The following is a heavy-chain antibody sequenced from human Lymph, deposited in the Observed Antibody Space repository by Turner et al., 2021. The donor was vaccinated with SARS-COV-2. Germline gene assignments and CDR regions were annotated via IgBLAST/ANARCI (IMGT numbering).Heavy chain of an antibody. D-gene: IGHD3-10*01. CDR3: ARYGSGGYFYYGLDV. CDR2: RSYDGSTK. V-gene: IGHV3-30*04. CDR1: GFTFSTYA. J-gene: IGHJ6*02. Sequence: QVQLVESGGGVVQPGRSLRLSGAASGFTFSTYAIHWVRQSAGKWLEWVAVRSYDGSTKYYADSVKGRFTISRDNSKNTLYLQMNSLRAEDTAVYYCARYGSGGYFYYGLDVWGQGTTVTVSS.